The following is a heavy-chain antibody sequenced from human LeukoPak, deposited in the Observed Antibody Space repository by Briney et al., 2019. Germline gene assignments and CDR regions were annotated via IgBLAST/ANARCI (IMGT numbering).Heavy chain of an antibody. CDR3: ARVDSGHTLDY. J-gene: IGHJ4*02. D-gene: IGHD4/OR15-4a*01. V-gene: IGHV3-7*03. CDR2: IKQDGSEK. Sequence: SGGSLRLSCAASGFTFSNYWMSWVRQAPAKGLEWVASIKQDGSEKYYVDSVKGRFTISRDNAKNSLYLQMNSLRAEDTAVYYCARVDSGHTLDYWGQGTLVTVSS. CDR1: GFTFSNYW.